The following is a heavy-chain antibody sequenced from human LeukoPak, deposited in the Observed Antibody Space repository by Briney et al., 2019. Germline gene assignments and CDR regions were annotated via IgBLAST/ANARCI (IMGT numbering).Heavy chain of an antibody. CDR2: IYNSGST. D-gene: IGHD1-26*01. CDR3: AKGWVYFDY. J-gene: IGHJ4*02. Sequence: SETLSLTCAVSGGSILSTNWWSWVRQPPGEGLEWIGYIYNSGSTTYNPSLKSRVTISVDMSKNELSLRLTSVTAADTAVYYCAKGWVYFDYWGQGTLVTVSS. CDR1: GGSILSTNW. V-gene: IGHV4-4*02.